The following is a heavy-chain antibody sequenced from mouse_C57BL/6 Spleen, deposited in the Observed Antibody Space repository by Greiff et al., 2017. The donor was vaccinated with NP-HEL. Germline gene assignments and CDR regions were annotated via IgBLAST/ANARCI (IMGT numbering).Heavy chain of an antibody. Sequence: QVQLQQPGAELVKPGASVKLSCKASGYTFTSYWMQWVKQRPGQGLEWIGEIDPSDSYTNYNQKFKGKATLTVDTSSSTAYMQLSSLTSEDSAVYYCARCPPAHWYFDVWGTGTTVTVSS. V-gene: IGHV1-50*01. CDR1: GYTFTSYW. CDR3: ARCPPAHWYFDV. CDR2: IDPSDSYT. D-gene: IGHD3-1*01. J-gene: IGHJ1*03.